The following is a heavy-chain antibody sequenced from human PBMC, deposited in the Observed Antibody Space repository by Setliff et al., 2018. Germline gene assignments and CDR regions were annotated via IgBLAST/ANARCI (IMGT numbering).Heavy chain of an antibody. Sequence: PSETLSLTCTVSGGSINSGGYYWSWIRQHPGKGLEWIGYIYYSGSTYYNPSLKSRVTISVDTSKNQFSLKLSSVTAADTAVYYCARGKSVTASNWFDPWGQGTLVTVSS. D-gene: IGHD5-18*01. V-gene: IGHV4-31*03. CDR1: GGSINSGGYY. J-gene: IGHJ5*02. CDR3: ARGKSVTASNWFDP. CDR2: IYYSGST.